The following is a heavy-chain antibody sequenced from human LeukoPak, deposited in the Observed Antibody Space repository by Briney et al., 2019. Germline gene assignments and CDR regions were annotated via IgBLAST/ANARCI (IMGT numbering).Heavy chain of an antibody. CDR3: TRSWIQLWPPDFDH. D-gene: IGHD5-18*01. Sequence: ASVKVSCKASGYTLSGHYLHWVRQAPGQGLEWMGRINPNSGGTKYAQKFQNRVTMTSDTSVSTAYMELNGLRSDDTAIYYCTRSWIQLWPPDFDHWGQGTLVTVSS. CDR2: INPNSGGT. V-gene: IGHV1-2*06. CDR1: GYTLSGHY. J-gene: IGHJ4*02.